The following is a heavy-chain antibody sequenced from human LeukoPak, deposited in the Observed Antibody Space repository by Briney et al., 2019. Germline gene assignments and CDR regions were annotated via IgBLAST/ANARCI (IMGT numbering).Heavy chain of an antibody. J-gene: IGHJ6*02. CDR3: ARGAGGWYPYYYGMDV. CDR1: GGSISSGGYY. D-gene: IGHD6-19*01. V-gene: IGHV4-61*08. Sequence: SQTLSLTCTVSGGSISSGGYYWSWIRQPPGKGLEWIGYIYYSGSTNYNPSLKSRVTISVDTSKNQFSLTLSSVTAADTAVYYCARGAGGWYPYYYGMDVWGQGTTVTVSS. CDR2: IYYSGST.